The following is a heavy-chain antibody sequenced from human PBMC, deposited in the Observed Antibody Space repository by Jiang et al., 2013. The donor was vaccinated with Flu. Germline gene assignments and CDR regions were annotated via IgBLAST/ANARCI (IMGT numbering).Heavy chain of an antibody. CDR2: INTDGSRT. V-gene: IGHV3-74*01. CDR3: ARVATGSYDWFDP. D-gene: IGHD1-26*01. J-gene: IGHJ5*02. Sequence: RINTDGSRTTYADSVKGRFTISRDNAKNTLYLQMNSLTAEDTAVYYCARVATGSYDWFDPWGQGTLVTVSS.